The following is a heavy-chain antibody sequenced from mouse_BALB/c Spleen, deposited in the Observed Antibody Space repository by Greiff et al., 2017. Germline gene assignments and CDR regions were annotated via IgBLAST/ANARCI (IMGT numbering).Heavy chain of an antibody. J-gene: IGHJ2*01. V-gene: IGHV1-54*01. CDR1: GYAFTNYL. CDR2: INPGSGGT. D-gene: IGHD1-3*01. CDR3: AREGDYNYY. Sequence: QVQLQQSGAELVRPGTSVKVSCKASGYAFTNYLIEWVKQRPGQGLEWIGVINPGSGGTNYNEKFKGKATLTADKSSSTAYMQLSSLTSDDSAVYFCAREGDYNYYWGQGTTLTVSS.